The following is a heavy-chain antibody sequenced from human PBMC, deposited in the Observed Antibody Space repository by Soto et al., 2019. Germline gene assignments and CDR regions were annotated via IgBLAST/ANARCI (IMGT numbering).Heavy chain of an antibody. Sequence: ASVKVSCKASGYTFTSYAMHWVRQAPGQRLERMGWINAGNGNTKYSQKFQGRVTITRDTSASTAYMELSSLRSEDTAVYYCARASRTTVVTPDYYGMDVWGQGTTVTVSS. J-gene: IGHJ6*02. CDR3: ARASRTTVVTPDYYGMDV. V-gene: IGHV1-3*01. D-gene: IGHD4-17*01. CDR2: INAGNGNT. CDR1: GYTFTSYA.